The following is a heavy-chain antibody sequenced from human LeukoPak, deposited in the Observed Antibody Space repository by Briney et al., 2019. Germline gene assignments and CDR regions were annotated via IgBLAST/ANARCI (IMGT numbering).Heavy chain of an antibody. D-gene: IGHD5-12*01. J-gene: IGHJ4*02. Sequence: GGSLRLSCAASGFTFSSYWMHWVRQAPGKGLVWVSRINSDGSSTSYADSVKGRFTISRDNVKNTLYLQMNSLRAEDTAVYYCAREADSGYEYYFDYWGQGTLVTVSS. CDR3: AREADSGYEYYFDY. CDR1: GFTFSSYW. V-gene: IGHV3-74*01. CDR2: INSDGSST.